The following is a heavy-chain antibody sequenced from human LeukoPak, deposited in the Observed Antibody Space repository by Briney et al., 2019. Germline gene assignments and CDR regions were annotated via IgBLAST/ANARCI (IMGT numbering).Heavy chain of an antibody. CDR1: GFTFGDYA. Sequence: GGSLRLSCTASGFTFGDYAMSWFRQAPGKGLEWVGFIRSKAYGGTTEYAASVKGRFTISRDDSKSIAYLQMNSLKTEDTAVYYCTRDIGLLWFGELRYFDYWGQGTLVTVSS. CDR2: IRSKAYGGTT. CDR3: TRDIGLLWFGELRYFDY. D-gene: IGHD3-10*01. J-gene: IGHJ4*02. V-gene: IGHV3-49*03.